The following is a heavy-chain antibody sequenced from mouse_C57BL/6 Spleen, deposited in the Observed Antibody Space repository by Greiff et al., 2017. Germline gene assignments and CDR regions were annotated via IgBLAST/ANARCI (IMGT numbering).Heavy chain of an antibody. D-gene: IGHD2-3*01. V-gene: IGHV1-26*01. Sequence: EVQLQQSGPELVKPGASVKISCKASGYTFTDYYMNWVKQSHGKSLEWIGDINPNNGGTSYNQKFKGKATLTVDKSSSTAYMELRSLTSEDSAVYYCAIYDYLDYWGQGTTLTVSS. J-gene: IGHJ2*01. CDR3: AIYDYLDY. CDR2: INPNNGGT. CDR1: GYTFTDYY.